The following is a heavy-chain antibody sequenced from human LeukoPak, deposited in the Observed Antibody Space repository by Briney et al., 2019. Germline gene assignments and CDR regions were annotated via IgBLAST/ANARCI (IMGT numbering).Heavy chain of an antibody. CDR1: GFTFSTYS. CDR2: ITSSSTNI. Sequence: GGSLRLSCAASGFTFSTYSMHWVRQAPGKGLEWVSPITSSSTNIYYADSVKGRFTISRDNAKNSLYLQMNSLRAEDTAVYYCARAFGSIVGALYYYYGMDVWGQGTTVTVSS. V-gene: IGHV3-21*01. D-gene: IGHD1-26*01. CDR3: ARAFGSIVGALYYYYGMDV. J-gene: IGHJ6*02.